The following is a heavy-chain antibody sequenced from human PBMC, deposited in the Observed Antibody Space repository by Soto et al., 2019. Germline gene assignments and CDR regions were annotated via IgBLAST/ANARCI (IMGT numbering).Heavy chain of an antibody. J-gene: IGHJ4*02. CDR2: INPDSGAT. V-gene: IGHV1-2*02. Sequence: HEHLVQSGAEVKRPGASLKVSCKASGYSLTGYYIHWVRQAPGQGLEWMGWINPDSGATNYAQNFQGRVTLTSATSISTASMDLTSLTSDDTAVYYCARGDYGTGGYPFPYFDYWGQGTLVIVSS. D-gene: IGHD2-8*02. CDR1: GYSLTGYY. CDR3: ARGDYGTGGYPFPYFDY.